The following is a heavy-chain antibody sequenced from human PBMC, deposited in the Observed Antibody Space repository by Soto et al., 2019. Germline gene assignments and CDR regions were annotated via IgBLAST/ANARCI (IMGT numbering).Heavy chain of an antibody. V-gene: IGHV3-23*01. J-gene: IGHJ5*02. CDR3: AVGRHKTSGSNTWFDP. D-gene: IGHD3-22*01. CDR1: GVNFSSYA. Sequence: GGSLRLSCAASGVNFSSYAMNWVRQAPGKGLEWVSTTSDTGGGTFYAGSVKGRFTISRDNSKSTLYLQMHSLRADDSAIYFCAVGRHKTSGSNTWFDPWGRGTLVTVSS. CDR2: TSDTGGGT.